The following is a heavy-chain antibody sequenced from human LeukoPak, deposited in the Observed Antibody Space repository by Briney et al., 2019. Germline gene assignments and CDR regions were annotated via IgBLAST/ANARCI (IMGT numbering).Heavy chain of an antibody. CDR3: ARDTYGSGSYYVDY. CDR2: IYSGGST. CDR1: GFTFSSYS. V-gene: IGHV3-66*01. Sequence: PGGSLRLSCAASGFTFSSYSMNWVRQAPGKGLEWVSVIYSGGSTYYADSVKGRFTISRDNSKNTLYLQMNSLRAEDTAVYYCARDTYGSGSYYVDYWGQGTLVTVSS. J-gene: IGHJ4*02. D-gene: IGHD3-10*01.